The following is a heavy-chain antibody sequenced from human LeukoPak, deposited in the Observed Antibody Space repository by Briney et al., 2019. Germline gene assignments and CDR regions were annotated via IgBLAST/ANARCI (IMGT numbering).Heavy chain of an antibody. CDR2: MNPNSGNT. J-gene: IGHJ5*02. D-gene: IGHD5-18*01. CDR1: RYTFTSYD. Sequence: ASVKVSCKASRYTFTSYDINWVRQATGQGLEWMGWMNPNSGNTGYAQKFQGRVTMTRNTSISTAYMELSSLRSEDTAVYYCARGQIGYRTLWFDPWGQGTLVTVSS. CDR3: ARGQIGYRTLWFDP. V-gene: IGHV1-8*01.